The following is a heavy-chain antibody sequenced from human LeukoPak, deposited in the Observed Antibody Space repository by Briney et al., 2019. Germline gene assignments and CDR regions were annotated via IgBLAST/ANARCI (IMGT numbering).Heavy chain of an antibody. CDR1: GFTFSSYA. CDR3: ARDRAVAGMDY. V-gene: IGHV3-23*01. D-gene: IGHD6-19*01. Sequence: GGSLRLSCAASGFTFSSYAMSWVRQAPGKGLEWVSAISGSGGSTYYADSVKGRFTISRDNAKNSLYLQMNSLRAEDTAVYYCARDRAVAGMDYWGQGTLVTVSS. J-gene: IGHJ4*02. CDR2: ISGSGGST.